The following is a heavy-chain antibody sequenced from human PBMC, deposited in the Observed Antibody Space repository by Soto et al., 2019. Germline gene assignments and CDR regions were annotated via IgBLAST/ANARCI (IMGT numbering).Heavy chain of an antibody. CDR3: ARVVGGYYYGMDV. CDR2: IYHSGST. CDR1: GGSISSSNC. D-gene: IGHD2-2*01. J-gene: IGHJ6*02. V-gene: IGHV4-4*02. Sequence: QVQLQESGPGLVKPSGTLSLTCAVSGGSISSSNCWSWVRQPPGKGLEWIGEIYHSGSTNYNPSLKSRVTISVEKSKNQFSLTVGYVTAADTAVYYCARVVGGYYYGMDVWGQWTTVPVSS.